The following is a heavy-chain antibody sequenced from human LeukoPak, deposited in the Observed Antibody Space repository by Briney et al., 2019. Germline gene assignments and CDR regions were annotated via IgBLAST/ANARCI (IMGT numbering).Heavy chain of an antibody. Sequence: ASVKVSCKASGYTFTSYDINWVRQVTGHGLEWMGWMNPNSGTVGYAQKFQGRVTMTRNTSTSTVYMELSSLRSEDTAVYYCARDPVYYYDRSGYYDYWGQGTLVTVSS. CDR3: ARDPVYYYDRSGYYDY. V-gene: IGHV1-8*01. J-gene: IGHJ4*02. CDR1: GYTFTSYD. CDR2: MNPNSGTV. D-gene: IGHD3-22*01.